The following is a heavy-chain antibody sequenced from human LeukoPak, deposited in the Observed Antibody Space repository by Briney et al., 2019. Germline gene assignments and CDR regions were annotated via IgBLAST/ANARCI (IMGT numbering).Heavy chain of an antibody. D-gene: IGHD2/OR15-2a*01. CDR1: GYSFTSYW. V-gene: IGHV5-51*01. Sequence: GESLKISCKGSGYSFTSYWIGWVRQKPGKGLEWMGIIDPDDSDTKYSPSFQGQVTISVDKSISTAYLQWSSLKASDTALYFCARHGGIIIGSPDVWGQGTAVTVTS. J-gene: IGHJ6*02. CDR3: ARHGGIIIGSPDV. CDR2: IDPDDSDT.